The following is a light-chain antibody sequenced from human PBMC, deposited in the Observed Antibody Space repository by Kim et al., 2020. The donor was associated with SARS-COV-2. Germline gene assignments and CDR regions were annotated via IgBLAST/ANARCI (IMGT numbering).Light chain of an antibody. Sequence: GQPVPISCTGTSSDIGSYIFVSWYQQHPGKAPKLIIHEVSQRSSGVPDRFSGSKSGNTASLTVSGLRAEDEADYYCSSYAGSNNWLFGGGTKVTVL. CDR3: SSYAGSNNWL. V-gene: IGLV2-8*01. CDR2: EVS. CDR1: SSDIGSYIF. J-gene: IGLJ2*01.